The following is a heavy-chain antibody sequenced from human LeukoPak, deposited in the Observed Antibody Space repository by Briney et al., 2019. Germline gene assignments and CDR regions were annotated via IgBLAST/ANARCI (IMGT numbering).Heavy chain of an antibody. V-gene: IGHV1-69*05. Sequence: SVKVSCKASGGTFSSYAISWVRQAPRQGLEWMGGIIPIFGTANYAQKFQGRVTITTDESTSTAYMELSSLRSEDTAVYYCASCRGWYYYYYMDVWGKGTTVTVSS. J-gene: IGHJ6*03. CDR1: GGTFSSYA. CDR2: IIPIFGTA. D-gene: IGHD6-19*01. CDR3: ASCRGWYYYYYMDV.